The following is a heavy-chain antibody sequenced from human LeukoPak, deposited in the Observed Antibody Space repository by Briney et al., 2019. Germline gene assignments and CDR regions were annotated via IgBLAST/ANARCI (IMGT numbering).Heavy chain of an antibody. CDR2: IKADGSEK. CDR3: AYRNNFEY. Sequence: GGSLRLSCAASGFSFSGHWMNWVRQPPGEGLEWVANIKADGSEKYYVDSVKGRFTISRDDAKRTVDLQMDNLRAEDTAIYYCAYRNNFEYWGQGALVTVSS. D-gene: IGHD1-26*01. CDR1: GFSFSGHW. V-gene: IGHV3-7*05. J-gene: IGHJ4*02.